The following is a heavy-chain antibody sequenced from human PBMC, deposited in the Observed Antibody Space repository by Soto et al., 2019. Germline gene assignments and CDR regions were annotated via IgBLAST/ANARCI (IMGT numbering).Heavy chain of an antibody. CDR1: GGSISSYY. J-gene: IGHJ5*02. CDR2: IYYSGST. CDR3: ARHYYDSSGYRYNWFDP. Sequence: PSETLSLTCTVSGGSISSYYWSWIRQPPGKGLEWIGYIYYSGSTNYNPSLKSRVTMSVDTSKNQFSLKLSSVTAADTAVYYCARHYYDSSGYRYNWFDPWGQGTLVTVSS. V-gene: IGHV4-59*12. D-gene: IGHD3-22*01.